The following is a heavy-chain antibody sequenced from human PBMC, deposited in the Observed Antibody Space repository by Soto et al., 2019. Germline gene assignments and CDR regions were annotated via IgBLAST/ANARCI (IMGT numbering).Heavy chain of an antibody. D-gene: IGHD3-3*01. Sequence: QVQLVESGGGVVQPGRSLRLSCAASGFSFSTYGMHWVRQAPGKGLEWVAVLSYDGSDKYYADSVKGRFTISRDNSKGTRYVQMNSLRGEATAVSYCAKDRGENDYWNGYYYNYCGMDVWGQGTTVTVSS. CDR2: LSYDGSDK. J-gene: IGHJ6*02. V-gene: IGHV3-30*18. CDR3: AKDRGENDYWNGYYYNYCGMDV. CDR1: GFSFSTYG.